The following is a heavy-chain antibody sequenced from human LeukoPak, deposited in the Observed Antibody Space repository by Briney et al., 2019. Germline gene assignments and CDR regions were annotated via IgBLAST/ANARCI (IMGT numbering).Heavy chain of an antibody. CDR3: AIADYDISTGFQKMLDY. J-gene: IGHJ4*02. Sequence: KPSETLSLTCTVSGGSISSYYWTWIRQPPGKGLEWIGEINHSGSTSYNPSLSSRVTISGDKSKHQFSLKLTSMTAADTGVYYCAIADYDISTGFQKMLDYWGQGSLVVVSS. CDR2: INHSGST. V-gene: IGHV4-34*01. CDR1: GGSISSYY. D-gene: IGHD3-9*01.